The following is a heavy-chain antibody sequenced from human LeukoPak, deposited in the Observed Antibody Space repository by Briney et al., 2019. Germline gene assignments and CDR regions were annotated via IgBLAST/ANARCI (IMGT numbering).Heavy chain of an antibody. D-gene: IGHD1-26*01. V-gene: IGHV3-21*01. CDR2: ISSSSSYI. CDR3: ARDLIVGATDY. J-gene: IGHJ4*02. CDR1: GFTISSYS. Sequence: GGSLRLSCAASGFTISSYSMNWVRQAPGKGLEWVSSISSSSSYIYYADSVKGRFTISRDNAKNSLYLQMNSLRAEDTAVYYCARDLIVGATDYWGQGALVTVSS.